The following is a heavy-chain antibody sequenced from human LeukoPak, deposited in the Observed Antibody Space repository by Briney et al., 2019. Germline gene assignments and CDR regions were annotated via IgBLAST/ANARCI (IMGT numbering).Heavy chain of an antibody. D-gene: IGHD5-24*01. J-gene: IGHJ4*02. V-gene: IGHV4-59*01. CDR2: IFYSGST. CDR3: ASYDGYNSYYFDY. CDR1: GGSISRYY. Sequence: PSETLSLTCTVSGGSISRYYWNWIRQPPGKGLEWIGYIFYSGSTNYNPSLKSRVTMSVDTSKNQFSLKLSSVTAADTAVYYCASYDGYNSYYFDYWGQGTLVTGSS.